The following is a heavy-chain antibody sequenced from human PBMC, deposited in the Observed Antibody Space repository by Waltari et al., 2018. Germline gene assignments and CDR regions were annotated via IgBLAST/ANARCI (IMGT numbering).Heavy chain of an antibody. J-gene: IGHJ4*02. CDR2: INPNSGGT. CDR1: GDTLPGYC. CDR3: ARDKGGYYDFS. D-gene: IGHD3-3*01. Sequence: QVQLVQSGAEVTKPGASVKVSCRASGDTLPGYCMHWGRQAPGQGLEWMGRINPNSGGTNYAQKFQGRVTMTRDTSISTAYMELSRLRSDETAVYYCARDKGGYYDFSGGQGTLVTVSS. V-gene: IGHV1-2*06.